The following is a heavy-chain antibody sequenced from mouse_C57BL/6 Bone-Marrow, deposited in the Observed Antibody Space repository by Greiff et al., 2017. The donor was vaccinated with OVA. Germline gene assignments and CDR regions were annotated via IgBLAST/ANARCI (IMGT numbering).Heavy chain of an antibody. CDR2: IDPSDSYT. Sequence: VQLQQPGAELVMPGASVKLSCKASGYTFTSYWMHWVKQRPGQGLEWIGEIDPSDSYTNYNQKFKGKSTLTVDKSSSTAYMQLSSLTSEDSAVYYCARGWDGGLDYWGQGTTLTVSS. D-gene: IGHD4-1*01. CDR1: GYTFTSYW. J-gene: IGHJ2*01. CDR3: ARGWDGGLDY. V-gene: IGHV1-69*01.